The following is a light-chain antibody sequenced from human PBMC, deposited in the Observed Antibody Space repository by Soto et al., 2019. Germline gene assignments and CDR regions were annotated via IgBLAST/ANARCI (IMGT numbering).Light chain of an antibody. V-gene: IGLV2-14*01. Sequence: QSVLTQPAFVSGSAGQSITISGTGTSSDVGGYNYVSWYQHPPGKAPKLMISEVSNRPSGVSNRFSGSKSGNTASLTISGLQAEDEADYYCSSYTSTSTRVFGTGTKVTVL. CDR2: EVS. CDR1: SSDVGGYNY. CDR3: SSYTSTSTRV. J-gene: IGLJ1*01.